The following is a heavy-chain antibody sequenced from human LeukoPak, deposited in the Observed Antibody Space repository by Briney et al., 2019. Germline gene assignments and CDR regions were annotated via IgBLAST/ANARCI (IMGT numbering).Heavy chain of an antibody. CDR1: GFTFSSYE. D-gene: IGHD3-16*01. J-gene: IGHJ4*02. Sequence: PGGSLRLSCAASGFTFSSYEMSWVRQAPGKGLEWVSGIYKSGGSTYYADSVKGRFTISRDNSKNTLYLQMNSLRAEDTAEYYCAKVSWGGLRDYWGQGTLVTVSS. CDR3: AKVSWGGLRDY. CDR2: IYKSGGST. V-gene: IGHV3-23*05.